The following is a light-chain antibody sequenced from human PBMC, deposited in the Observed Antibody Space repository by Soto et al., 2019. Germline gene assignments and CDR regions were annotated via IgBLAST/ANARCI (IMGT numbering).Light chain of an antibody. CDR1: QSVLYSSNNKNY. V-gene: IGKV4-1*01. CDR3: QQYYSTPYT. J-gene: IGKJ2*01. CDR2: WAS. Sequence: DIVMTQSPDSLAVSLGERATINCKSSQSVLYSSNNKNYLAWYQQKPGQPPKLLIYWASTRESGVPDRFSGSGYGTDFTLTISRLQAEDVAVYYCQQYYSTPYTFGQGTKLEIK.